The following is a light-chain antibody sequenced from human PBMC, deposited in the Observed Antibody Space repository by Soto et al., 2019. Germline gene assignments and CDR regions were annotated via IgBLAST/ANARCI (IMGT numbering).Light chain of an antibody. CDR2: KAS. CDR1: QSINVW. V-gene: IGKV1-5*03. Sequence: DIQMTQSPSTLSASVGDRVTITCRASQSINVWLNWFQQKPGKPPKLLIYKASTLESGVPSRFSGSGSGIEFTLTISSLQPDDFASYHCQQNNSYPITFGQGTRLESK. CDR3: QQNNSYPIT. J-gene: IGKJ5*01.